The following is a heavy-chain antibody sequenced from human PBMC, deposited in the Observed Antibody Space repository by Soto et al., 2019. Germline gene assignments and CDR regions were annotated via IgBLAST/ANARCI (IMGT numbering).Heavy chain of an antibody. D-gene: IGHD6-19*01. J-gene: IGHJ4*02. CDR2: ISYDGNNK. V-gene: IGHV3-30-3*01. CDR1: GFTFSTYA. CDR3: ARSYKSGWYYFDY. Sequence: RXSCAASGFTFSTYAIHWVRQAPGKGLEWVAFISYDGNNKNYADSVKGRFTISRDNSKNTVYLQMNSLTAEDTAVYYCARSYKSGWYYFDYWGQGTLVTVSS.